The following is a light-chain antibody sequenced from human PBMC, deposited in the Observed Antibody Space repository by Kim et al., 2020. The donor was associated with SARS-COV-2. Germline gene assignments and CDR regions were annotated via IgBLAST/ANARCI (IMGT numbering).Light chain of an antibody. Sequence: QSVLTQPASVSGSPGQSITISCTGTSSDVGSYNLVSWYQQHPGKAPKLMIYEVSKRPSGVSNRFSVSKSGNTASLTISGLQAEDEADYYCCSYAGSSTWVFGGGTQLTVL. J-gene: IGLJ3*02. CDR3: CSYAGSSTWV. CDR1: SSDVGSYNL. CDR2: EVS. V-gene: IGLV2-23*02.